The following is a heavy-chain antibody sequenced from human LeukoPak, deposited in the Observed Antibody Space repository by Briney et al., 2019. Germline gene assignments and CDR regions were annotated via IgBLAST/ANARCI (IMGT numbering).Heavy chain of an antibody. Sequence: SQTLSLTCAVSGGSISSGGYSWSWIRQPPGKGLEWIGYIYHSGSTYYNPSLKSRVTISVDRSKNQFSLKLSSVTAADTAVYYCARSLRSGSGSYDYYYYGMDVWGQGTTVTVSS. D-gene: IGHD3-10*01. CDR1: GGSISSGGYS. CDR3: ARSLRSGSGSYDYYYYGMDV. V-gene: IGHV4-30-2*01. CDR2: IYHSGST. J-gene: IGHJ6*02.